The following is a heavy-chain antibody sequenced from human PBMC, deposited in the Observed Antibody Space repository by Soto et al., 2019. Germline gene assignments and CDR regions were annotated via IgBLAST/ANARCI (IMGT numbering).Heavy chain of an antibody. D-gene: IGHD1-26*01. V-gene: IGHV4-34*01. Sequence: QVQLQQWGAGLLKPSETLSLTCAVYGGTFSGYYWSWIRQPPGKGLEWIGEINHSGSTNYNPSLKSRVTISVETSKNQFSLKLSSVTAADTAVYYCARSANSVGATPSGYWGQGTLVTVSS. CDR3: ARSANSVGATPSGY. CDR2: INHSGST. J-gene: IGHJ4*02. CDR1: GGTFSGYY.